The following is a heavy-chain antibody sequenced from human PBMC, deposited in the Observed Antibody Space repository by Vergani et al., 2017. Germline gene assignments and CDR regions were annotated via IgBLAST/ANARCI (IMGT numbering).Heavy chain of an antibody. Sequence: QVQLQQWGAGLLKPSETLFLTCAVYGGSFSGYYWSWIRQPPGKGLEWIGEINHSGSTNYNPSLKSRVTISVDTSKNQFSLKLSSVTAADTAVYYCARGRARXYSGYERYYYGMDVWGQGTTVTVSS. J-gene: IGHJ6*02. CDR2: INHSGST. D-gene: IGHD5-12*01. CDR1: GGSFSGYY. V-gene: IGHV4-34*01. CDR3: ARGRARXYSGYERYYYGMDV.